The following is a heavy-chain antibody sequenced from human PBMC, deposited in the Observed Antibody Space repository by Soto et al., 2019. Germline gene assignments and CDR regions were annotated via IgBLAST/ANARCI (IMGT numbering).Heavy chain of an antibody. D-gene: IGHD6-6*01. CDR1: GGTFSSYA. J-gene: IGHJ6*02. CDR2: IIPICGTA. CDR3: ARGGGIAARSYYYYGMDV. Sequence: QVQLVQSGAEVKKPGSSVKVSCKASGGTFSSYAISWVRQAPGQGLAWMGGIIPICGTANYAQKFQGRVTITADKATSTAYMELSSRRSEDPAVYYCARGGGIAARSYYYYGMDVWGQGTTDTVSS. V-gene: IGHV1-69*06.